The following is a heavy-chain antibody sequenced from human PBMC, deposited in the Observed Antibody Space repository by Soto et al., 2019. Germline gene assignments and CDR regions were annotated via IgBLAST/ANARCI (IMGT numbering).Heavy chain of an antibody. D-gene: IGHD3-22*01. V-gene: IGHV4-61*01. Sequence: QVQLQESGPGLVKPSETLSLTCTVSGGSVSSGSYYWSWIRQPPGKGREWIGYIYYSGSTNYNPSLKSRVTISVDTSKNQFSLKLSYVTAADTAVYYCERGPYSGYYASSGYPTYYYYGMDVWGQGTTVTVSS. CDR2: IYYSGST. CDR3: ERGPYSGYYASSGYPTYYYYGMDV. J-gene: IGHJ6*02. CDR1: GGSVSSGSYY.